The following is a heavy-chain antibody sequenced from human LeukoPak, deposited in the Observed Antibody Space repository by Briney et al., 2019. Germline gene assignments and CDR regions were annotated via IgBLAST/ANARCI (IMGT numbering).Heavy chain of an antibody. CDR1: GFTFSSYG. CDR3: AKDRDSSGWYGAEYFQH. CDR2: ISYDGSNK. J-gene: IGHJ1*01. Sequence: GSLRLSCAASGFTFSSYGMHWVRQAPGKGLEWVAVISYDGSNKYYADSVKGRFTISRDNSKNTLYLQMNSLRAEDTAVYYCAKDRDSSGWYGAEYFQHWGQGTLVTVSS. V-gene: IGHV3-30*18. D-gene: IGHD6-19*01.